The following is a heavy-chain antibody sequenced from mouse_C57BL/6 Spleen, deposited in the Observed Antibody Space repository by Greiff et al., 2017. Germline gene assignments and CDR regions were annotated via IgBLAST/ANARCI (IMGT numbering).Heavy chain of an antibody. J-gene: IGHJ2*01. CDR2: IYPGSGNT. D-gene: IGHD4-1*01. CDR3: ARGEAAANWYFDY. Sequence: VQLQQSGAELVRPGASVKLSCKASGYTFTDYYINWVKQRPGQGLEWIARIYPGSGNTYYNEKFKGKATLTAEKSSRTAYMQLSSLTSEDSAVYFCARGEAAANWYFDYWGQGTTLTVSS. CDR1: GYTFTDYY. V-gene: IGHV1-76*01.